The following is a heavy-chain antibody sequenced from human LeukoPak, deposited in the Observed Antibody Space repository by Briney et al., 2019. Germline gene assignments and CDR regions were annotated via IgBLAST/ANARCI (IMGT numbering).Heavy chain of an antibody. CDR2: IIPILGIA. V-gene: IGHV1-69*04. CDR3: ARDSGQYGMDV. Sequence: SVKVSCKASGGTFSSYAISWVRQAPGQGLEWMGRIIPILGIANYAQKFQGRVTITADKSTSTAYMELSSLRSVDTAVYYCARDSGQYGMDVWGQGTTVTVSS. J-gene: IGHJ6*02. CDR1: GGTFSSYA.